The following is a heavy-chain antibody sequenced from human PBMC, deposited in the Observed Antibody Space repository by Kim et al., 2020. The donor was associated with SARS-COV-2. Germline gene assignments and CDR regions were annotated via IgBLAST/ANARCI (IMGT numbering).Heavy chain of an antibody. CDR3: ARAGEAAAGTGRYYYYGMDV. D-gene: IGHD6-13*01. V-gene: IGHV3-30*07. Sequence: RFSISRDNSKNTLYLQMNSLRAEDTAVYYCARAGEAAAGTGRYYYYGMDVWGQGTTVTVSS. J-gene: IGHJ6*02.